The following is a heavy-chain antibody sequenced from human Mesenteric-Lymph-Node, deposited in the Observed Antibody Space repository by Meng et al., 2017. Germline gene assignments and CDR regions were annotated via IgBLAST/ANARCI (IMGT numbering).Heavy chain of an antibody. D-gene: IGHD1-26*01. Sequence: GGSLRLSCAASGFTFSSYAMSWVRQAPGKGLEWVAVVSYDGSYDLYADSVKGRFTISRDNSKNTLYLQMRSLRAEDTAVYYCARKQWDSGSYYSDFWGQGTLVTVSS. CDR2: VSYDGSYD. CDR1: GFTFSSYA. CDR3: ARKQWDSGSYYSDF. J-gene: IGHJ4*02. V-gene: IGHV3-30*04.